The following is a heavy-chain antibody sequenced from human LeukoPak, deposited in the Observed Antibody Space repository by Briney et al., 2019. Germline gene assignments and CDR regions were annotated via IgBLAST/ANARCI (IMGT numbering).Heavy chain of an antibody. V-gene: IGHV6-1*01. CDR3: ARESYDSSGYEYYFDY. CDR2: TYYRSKWYN. CDR1: GDSVSSNSAA. J-gene: IGHJ4*02. Sequence: SQTLSLTCAISGDSVSSNSAAWNWIRQSPSRGLEWLGRTYYRSKWYNDYAVSVKSRITINPDTSKNQFPLQLNSVTPEDAAVYYCARESYDSSGYEYYFDYWGQGTLVTVSS. D-gene: IGHD3-22*01.